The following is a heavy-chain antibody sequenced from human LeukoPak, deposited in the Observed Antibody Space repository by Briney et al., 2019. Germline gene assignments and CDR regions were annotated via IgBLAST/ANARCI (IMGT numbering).Heavy chain of an antibody. J-gene: IGHJ5*02. CDR1: GYTFTSYY. CDR3: ARDNSVRDTAWWFDP. D-gene: IGHD2-21*02. CDR2: INPTGGNT. Sequence: ASVKVSCKASGYTFTSYYLHWVRQAPGQGLEWMGLINPTGGNTNYAQKFQGRVTLTRDVSTSTDYLELSSLRSEDTAVYYCARDNSVRDTAWWFDPWGQGTLVTVSS. V-gene: IGHV1-46*01.